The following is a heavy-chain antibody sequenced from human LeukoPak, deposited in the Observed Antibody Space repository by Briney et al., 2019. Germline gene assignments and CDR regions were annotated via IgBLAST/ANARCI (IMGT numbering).Heavy chain of an antibody. D-gene: IGHD1-26*01. J-gene: IGHJ4*02. Sequence: GGSLRLSRAASGFTFSSHAMSWVRQAPGKGLEWVSGISYSGGSTYYADSVKGRFTISRDNSKNTLFLQMNSLRAEDTAVYYCAKDVADSERYWDKFDYWGLGTQVTVSS. CDR2: ISYSGGST. V-gene: IGHV3-23*01. CDR3: AKDVADSERYWDKFDY. CDR1: GFTFSSHA.